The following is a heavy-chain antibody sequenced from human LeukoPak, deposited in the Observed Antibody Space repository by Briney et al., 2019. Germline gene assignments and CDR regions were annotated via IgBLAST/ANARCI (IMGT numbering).Heavy chain of an antibody. Sequence: SVKVSCKASGGTFSSYAISWVRRAPGQGLEWMGGIIPIFGTANYAQKFQGRVTITTDESTSTAYMELSSLRSEDTAVYYCARLAPGYCSSTSCYYMDVWGKGTTVTVSS. CDR3: ARLAPGYCSSTSCYYMDV. CDR2: IIPIFGTA. CDR1: GGTFSSYA. V-gene: IGHV1-69*05. J-gene: IGHJ6*03. D-gene: IGHD2-2*01.